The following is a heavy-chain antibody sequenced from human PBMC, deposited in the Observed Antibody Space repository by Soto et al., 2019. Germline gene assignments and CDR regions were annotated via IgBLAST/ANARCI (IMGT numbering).Heavy chain of an antibody. Sequence: SETLSLTCTVSGGSISSYYWSWIRQPPGKGLEWIGYIYYSGSTNYNPSLKSRVTISVDTSKNQFSLKLSSVTAADTAVYYCARSLGVAARWGKDGRIPYYYYYYYMDVWGKGTTVTVSS. CDR3: ARSLGVAARWGKDGRIPYYYYYYYMDV. V-gene: IGHV4-59*08. D-gene: IGHD2-15*01. CDR1: GGSISSYY. J-gene: IGHJ6*03. CDR2: IYYSGST.